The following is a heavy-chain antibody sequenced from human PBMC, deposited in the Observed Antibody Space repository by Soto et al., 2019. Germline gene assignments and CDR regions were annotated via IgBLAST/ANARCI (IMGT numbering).Heavy chain of an antibody. CDR1: VGTFSSYA. Sequence: GXSVKVSCKASVGTFSSYAISWVRQAPGQGLEWMGGIIPIFGTANYAQKFQGRVTITADKSTSTAYMELSSLRSEDTAVYYCARGGDTAMGMVVWGQGTTVTVSS. V-gene: IGHV1-69*06. J-gene: IGHJ6*02. CDR3: ARGGDTAMGMVV. D-gene: IGHD5-18*01. CDR2: IIPIFGTA.